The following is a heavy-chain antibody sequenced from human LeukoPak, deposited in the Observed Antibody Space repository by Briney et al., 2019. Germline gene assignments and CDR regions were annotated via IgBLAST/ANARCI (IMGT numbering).Heavy chain of an antibody. D-gene: IGHD6-13*01. V-gene: IGHV3-48*03. CDR3: ARYSPLFDL. Sequence: GGSLRLSCAASGFTFSSYEMNWVRQAPGKGLEWLSYISSSSGSTIYFADSVKGRFTISRDNAKNSLYLQMNSLRAEDTAVYYCARYSPLFDLWGQGTLVTVSS. CDR1: GFTFSSYE. CDR2: ISSSSGSTI. J-gene: IGHJ4*02.